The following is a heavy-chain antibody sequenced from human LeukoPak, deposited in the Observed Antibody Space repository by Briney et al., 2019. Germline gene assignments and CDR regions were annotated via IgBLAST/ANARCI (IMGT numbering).Heavy chain of an antibody. V-gene: IGHV1-2*06. CDR3: ARDGVSHDYYYYYGMDV. D-gene: IGHD4/OR15-4a*01. CDR2: INPNSGGT. CDR1: GYTFTGYY. Sequence: ASVKVSCKASGYTFTGYYMHWVRQAPGQGLEWMGRINPNSGGTNYAQKFQGRVTMTRDTSISTAYMELSRLRSDDTAVYYCARDGVSHDYYYYYGMDVWGQGTTVTVSS. J-gene: IGHJ6*02.